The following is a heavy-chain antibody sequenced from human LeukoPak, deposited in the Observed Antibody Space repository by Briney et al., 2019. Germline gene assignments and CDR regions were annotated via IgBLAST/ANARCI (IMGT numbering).Heavy chain of an antibody. D-gene: IGHD2-15*01. CDR2: IIPIFGTA. CDR3: ARDPDPYCSGGSCYAGEDAFDI. CDR1: GGTFISYA. Sequence: GASVKVSCKASGGTFISYAISWVRQAPAQGLEGMGGIIPIFGTANYLQKLQGRDTITTGESTSTDYMELSSLRSEDTAVYYCARDPDPYCSGGSCYAGEDAFDIWGQGTMVTVSS. J-gene: IGHJ3*02. V-gene: IGHV1-69*05.